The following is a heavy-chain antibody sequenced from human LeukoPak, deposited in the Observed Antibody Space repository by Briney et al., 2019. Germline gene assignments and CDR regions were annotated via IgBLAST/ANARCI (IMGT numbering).Heavy chain of an antibody. V-gene: IGHV4-34*01. CDR3: ARGAADSSGHRGCSICYYYGMDV. J-gene: IGHJ6*02. CDR2: FNHSGST. CDR1: GGAFRGYD. Sequence: SETLTLPCAVYGGAFRGYDWSWIRQPPGKGREWIGEFNHSGSTNYNAPLKSRVTLSLDTSKKQFSPKMSSVSAPDTAVYYSARGAADSSGHRGCSICYYYGMDVWGQGTTVTVSS. D-gene: IGHD3-22*01.